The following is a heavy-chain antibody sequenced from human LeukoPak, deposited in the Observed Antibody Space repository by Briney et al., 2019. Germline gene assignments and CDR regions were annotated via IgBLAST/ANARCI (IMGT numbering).Heavy chain of an antibody. CDR1: GGSISSTTYS. J-gene: IGHJ1*01. CDR3: ARGPTLKYFHH. Sequence: SETLSLTCTVSGGSISSTTYSWGWIRQPPGKGLEWIGTIYYSGTTYYNPSLKSRVTISVDTSKNQFSLELSSMTAADTAVYYCARGPTLKYFHHWGQGTLVSVSS. CDR2: IYYSGTT. V-gene: IGHV4-39*02.